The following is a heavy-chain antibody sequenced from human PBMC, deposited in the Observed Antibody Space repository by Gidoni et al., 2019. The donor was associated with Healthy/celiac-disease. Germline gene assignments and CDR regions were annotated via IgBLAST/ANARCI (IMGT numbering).Heavy chain of an antibody. Sequence: EVQLLESGGGLVQPGGSVKRSCAASGFTFSSFAMSWVRQAPGKGLEWVSTFRGSGGSTSYADSVKGRFTISRDNSKITLYLQMNSLRAEDTAVYYCAKDYFDWFDPWGQGTLVTVSS. CDR3: AKDYFDWFDP. CDR2: FRGSGGST. V-gene: IGHV3-23*01. CDR1: GFTFSSFA. D-gene: IGHD3-10*01. J-gene: IGHJ5*02.